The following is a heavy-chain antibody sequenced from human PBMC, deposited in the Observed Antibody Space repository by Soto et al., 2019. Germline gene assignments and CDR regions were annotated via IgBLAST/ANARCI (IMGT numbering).Heavy chain of an antibody. V-gene: IGHV4-61*08. Sequence: SETLSLTCTVSGATVSRGDYFWTWIRQPPGKGLEWIGYIYSSGTTNYNPALKSRVTISANTSKNQFSLKLTSPTAADTAVYYCARGLGSSPPRYWGRGTLVTVSS. J-gene: IGHJ4*02. D-gene: IGHD3-16*01. CDR1: GATVSRGDYF. CDR2: IYSSGTT. CDR3: ARGLGSSPPRY.